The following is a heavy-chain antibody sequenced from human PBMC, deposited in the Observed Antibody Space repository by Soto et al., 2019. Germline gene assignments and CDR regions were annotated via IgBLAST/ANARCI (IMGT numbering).Heavy chain of an antibody. Sequence: SQTLSLTCAISGDSVSSNSAAWNWIRQSPSRGLEWLGRTYYRSKWYNDYAVSVKSRITINPDTSKNQFSLQLNSVTPEDTAVYYCARTNLTLSYNYYYMDFWGKGTTVTVSS. V-gene: IGHV6-1*01. D-gene: IGHD3-16*01. J-gene: IGHJ6*03. CDR1: GDSVSSNSAA. CDR2: TYYRSKWYN. CDR3: ARTNLTLSYNYYYMDF.